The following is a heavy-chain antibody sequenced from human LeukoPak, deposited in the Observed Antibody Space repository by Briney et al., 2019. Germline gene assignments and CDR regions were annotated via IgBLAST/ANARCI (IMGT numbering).Heavy chain of an antibody. CDR2: ISWNSGSI. Sequence: QPGRSLRLSCAASGFTFDDYAMHWVRQAPGKGLEWVSGISWNSGSIGYADSVKGRFTISRDNAKNSLYLQMNSLRAEDTALYYCARDREQQLADFDYWGQGTLVTVSS. J-gene: IGHJ4*02. D-gene: IGHD6-13*01. CDR1: GFTFDDYA. CDR3: ARDREQQLADFDY. V-gene: IGHV3-9*01.